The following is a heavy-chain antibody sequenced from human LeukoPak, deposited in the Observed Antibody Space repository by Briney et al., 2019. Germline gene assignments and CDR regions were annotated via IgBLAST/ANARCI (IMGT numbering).Heavy chain of an antibody. J-gene: IGHJ3*01. CDR1: GFRFSSHW. CDR3: AREKGTLIRAMAFEV. CDR2: INQDGGTK. Sequence: GGSLRLSCAASGFRFSSHWMSWVRHTPGKGLEWVANINQDGGTKYYRDFAKGRFTISRDNAQNSLYLQINSLRAEDTAVYYCAREKGTLIRAMAFEVWGQGTMVTVSS. V-gene: IGHV3-7*01. D-gene: IGHD3-10*01.